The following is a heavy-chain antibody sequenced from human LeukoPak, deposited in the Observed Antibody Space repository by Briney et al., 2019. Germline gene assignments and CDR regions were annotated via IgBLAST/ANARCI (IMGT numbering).Heavy chain of an antibody. J-gene: IGHJ4*02. CDR1: GLTFSNYW. Sequence: GGSLRLSCAVSGLTFSNYWMHWVRQAPGKGLVWVSRISNDGTSTSYADSVKGRFTISRDNAKNTLYLQMNSLRGEDTAVYYCARDRQGLHYWGQGALVTVSS. CDR2: ISNDGTST. CDR3: ARDRQGLHY. D-gene: IGHD4-11*01. V-gene: IGHV3-74*01.